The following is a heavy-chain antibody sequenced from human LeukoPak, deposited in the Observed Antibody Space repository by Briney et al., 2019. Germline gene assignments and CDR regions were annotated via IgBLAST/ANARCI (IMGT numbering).Heavy chain of an antibody. CDR1: GGTFRSYA. CDR2: IIPIFGTA. D-gene: IGHD2-15*01. Sequence: SVKVSCKASGGTFRSYAISWVRQAPGQGLEWMGGIIPIFGTANYAQKLQGRVTITADKSTSTAYMELSSLRSEDTAVYYCARALVAATSRFDYWGQGTLVTVSS. V-gene: IGHV1-69*06. J-gene: IGHJ4*02. CDR3: ARALVAATSRFDY.